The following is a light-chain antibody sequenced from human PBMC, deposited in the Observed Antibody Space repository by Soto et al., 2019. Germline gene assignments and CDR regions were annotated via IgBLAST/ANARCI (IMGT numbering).Light chain of an antibody. CDR2: KAS. J-gene: IGKJ1*01. Sequence: DIQMTQSPSTLSASVGDRVTITCRASQSISCWLAWYQQKPGKAPKLLIYKASGLESGVPSRFSGSGSGTEFTLTISSLQPDDFATYYCQQYNSYPWTFGQGTKVEIK. CDR3: QQYNSYPWT. CDR1: QSISCW. V-gene: IGKV1-5*03.